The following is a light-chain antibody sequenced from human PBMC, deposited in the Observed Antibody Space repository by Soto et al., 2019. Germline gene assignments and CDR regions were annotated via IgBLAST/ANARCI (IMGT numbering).Light chain of an antibody. CDR1: RSVGNNY. Sequence: EIVLTQSPGTLSLSPGERATLSCRASRSVGNNYLAWYQQRPGQAPNLLIYDASSRATGIPDRISGSGSGTDFTLTITRLEPEDSAMYYCQQYNNWPLTFGGGTKVDIK. V-gene: IGKV3-20*01. CDR3: QQYNNWPLT. J-gene: IGKJ4*01. CDR2: DAS.